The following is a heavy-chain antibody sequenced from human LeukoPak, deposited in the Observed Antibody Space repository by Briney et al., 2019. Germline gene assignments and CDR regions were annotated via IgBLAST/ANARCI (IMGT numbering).Heavy chain of an antibody. CDR1: GFTFDDYA. CDR2: ISWNSGSI. Sequence: GGSLRLSCAASGFTFDDYAMHWVRQAPGKGLEWVSGISWNSGSIGYADSVKGRFTISRDNAKNSLYLQMNSLRAEDTAVYYCANREVAKVDIWGQGTMVTVSS. D-gene: IGHD5-12*01. CDR3: ANREVAKVDI. J-gene: IGHJ3*02. V-gene: IGHV3-9*01.